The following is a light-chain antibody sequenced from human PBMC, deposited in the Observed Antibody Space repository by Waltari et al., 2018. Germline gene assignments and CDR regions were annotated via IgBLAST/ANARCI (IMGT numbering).Light chain of an antibody. CDR3: QQRSNFYT. J-gene: IGKJ2*01. V-gene: IGKV3-11*01. Sequence: EIVLTQSPATLSLSPGERATLSCRASQSVSSYLAWYQPKPGQAPRILIYDASNRATGIPARFSGSGSGTDFTLTISSLEPEDFAVYYCQQRSNFYTFGQGTKLEIK. CDR1: QSVSSY. CDR2: DAS.